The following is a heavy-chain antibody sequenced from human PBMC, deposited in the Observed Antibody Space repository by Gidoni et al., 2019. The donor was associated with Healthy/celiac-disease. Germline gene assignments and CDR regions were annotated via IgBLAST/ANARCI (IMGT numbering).Heavy chain of an antibody. CDR1: GGTFSSYA. CDR3: ARDPGLGYCSSTSCYL. Sequence: QVQLVQSGAEVKKPGSSVKVSCKASGGTFSSYAISWVRQAPGQGLEWMGRIIPILGIANYAQKFQGRVTITADKSTSTAYMELSSLRSEDTAVYYCARDPGLGYCSSTSCYLWGQGTLVTVSS. CDR2: IIPILGIA. D-gene: IGHD2-2*01. J-gene: IGHJ5*02. V-gene: IGHV1-69*04.